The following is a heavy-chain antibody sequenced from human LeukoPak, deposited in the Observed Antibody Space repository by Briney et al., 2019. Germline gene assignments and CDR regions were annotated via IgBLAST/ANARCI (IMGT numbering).Heavy chain of an antibody. Sequence: PSETLSLTCAVYGGSFSGYYWSWIRQPPGKGLEWIGEINHSGSTNYNPSLKSRVTISVDTSKNQFSLKLSSVTAADTAVYYCARWYSHGRYFDYWGQGALVTVSS. J-gene: IGHJ4*03. D-gene: IGHD1-26*01. CDR2: INHSGST. CDR3: ARWYSHGRYFDY. CDR1: GGSFSGYY. V-gene: IGHV4-34*01.